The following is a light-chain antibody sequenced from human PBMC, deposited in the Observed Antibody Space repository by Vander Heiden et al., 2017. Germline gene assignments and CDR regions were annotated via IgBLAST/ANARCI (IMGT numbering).Light chain of an antibody. V-gene: IGKV1-33*01. CDR3: QQYDNLFT. J-gene: IGKJ3*01. CDR1: QDISNY. CDR2: DAS. Sequence: DIQMTQSPSSLPASVGDRVTITCQASQDISNYLNWYQQKPGKAPKLLIYDASNLETGVPSRFSRGGSGTDFTFTISSLQPEDIATYYCQQYDNLFTFGPGTKVDIK.